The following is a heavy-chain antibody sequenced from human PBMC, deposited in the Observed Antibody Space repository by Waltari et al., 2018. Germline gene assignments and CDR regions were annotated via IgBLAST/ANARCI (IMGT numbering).Heavy chain of an antibody. V-gene: IGHV4-59*01. D-gene: IGHD3-22*01. CDR3: ARLDSSGYCGTPPCSAFDI. CDR2: IYYSGST. J-gene: IGHJ3*02. Sequence: QVQLQESGPGLVKPSETLSLTCTVSGGSISRYHWSWLRQPPGKGLEWIGYIYYSGSTNYNPSLKSRVTISVDTSKNQFSLKLSSVTAADTAVYYCARLDSSGYCGTPPCSAFDIWGQGTMVTVSS. CDR1: GGSISRYH.